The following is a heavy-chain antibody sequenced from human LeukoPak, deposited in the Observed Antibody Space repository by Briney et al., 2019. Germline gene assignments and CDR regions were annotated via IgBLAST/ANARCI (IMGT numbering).Heavy chain of an antibody. J-gene: IGHJ5*02. Sequence: VASVTVSCKASGYTFTSYAMNWVRQAPGQGLEWMGWINTNTGNPTYAQGFTGRFVFSLDTSVSTAYLQISSLKAEDTAVYYCARGGSSWYVGSMGFDPWGRGTLVTVSS. CDR3: ARGGSSWYVGSMGFDP. D-gene: IGHD6-13*01. V-gene: IGHV7-4-1*02. CDR2: INTNTGNP. CDR1: GYTFTSYA.